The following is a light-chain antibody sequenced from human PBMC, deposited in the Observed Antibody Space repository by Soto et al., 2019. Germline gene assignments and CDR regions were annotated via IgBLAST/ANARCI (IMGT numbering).Light chain of an antibody. Sequence: QSALTQPASLSGSPGQSVTISCSGTTSDFVNYNYVSWYQLHPGKGPQLILYEVSNRPSGVSSRFSGSKSGNTASLTISGLHAEDEAYYYCSSYTVSTDVVFGGGTKLTVL. V-gene: IGLV2-14*01. CDR3: SSYTVSTDVV. CDR1: TSDFVNYNY. J-gene: IGLJ2*01. CDR2: EVS.